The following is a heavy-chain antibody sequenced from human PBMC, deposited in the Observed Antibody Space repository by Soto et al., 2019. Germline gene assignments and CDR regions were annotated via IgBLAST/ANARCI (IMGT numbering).Heavy chain of an antibody. J-gene: IGHJ4*02. CDR3: PLGGLTMVRGVIIPYFDY. D-gene: IGHD3-10*01. CDR2: MNPNSGNT. V-gene: IGHV1-8*01. CDR1: GYTFTSYD. Sequence: QVQLVQSGAEVKKPGASVKVSCKASGYTFTSYDINWVRQATGQGLEWMGWMNPNSGNTGYAQKFQGRVTMTRNTSISTAYMELSSLRSEDTAVYYCPLGGLTMVRGVIIPYFDYWGQGTLVTVSS.